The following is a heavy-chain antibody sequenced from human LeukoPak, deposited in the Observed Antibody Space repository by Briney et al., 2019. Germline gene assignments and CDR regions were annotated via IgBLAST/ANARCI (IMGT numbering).Heavy chain of an antibody. J-gene: IGHJ4*02. CDR1: GFTFSSYS. V-gene: IGHV3-21*01. Sequence: GGSLRLSCAASGFTFSSYSMNWVRQAPGKGLEWVSSISSSSSYIYYADSVKGRFTISRDNAKNSLYLQMNSLRAEDTAVYYCARDFLIFGQIDYWGQGTLVTVSS. CDR2: ISSSSSYI. CDR3: ARDFLIFGQIDY. D-gene: IGHD2-21*02.